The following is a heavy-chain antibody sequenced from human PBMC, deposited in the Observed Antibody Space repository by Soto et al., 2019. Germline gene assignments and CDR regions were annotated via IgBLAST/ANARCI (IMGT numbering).Heavy chain of an antibody. D-gene: IGHD1-26*01. Sequence: GSLRLSCVFSGFTFSTYTMNWVRQAPGKGLEWVSSINGRSNYVYYADSVKGRFTISRDNAKNSLYLQMNRLRAEDTAIYYCAREDGVVGSSSAFDHWGLGTLVTVSS. CDR3: AREDGVVGSSSAFDH. J-gene: IGHJ4*02. CDR1: GFTFSTYT. CDR2: INGRSNYV. V-gene: IGHV3-21*01.